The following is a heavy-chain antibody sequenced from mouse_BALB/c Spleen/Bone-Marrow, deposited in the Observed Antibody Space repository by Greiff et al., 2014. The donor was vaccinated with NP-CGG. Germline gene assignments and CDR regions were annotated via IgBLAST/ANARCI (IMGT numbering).Heavy chain of an antibody. D-gene: IGHD1-2*01. CDR2: IWADGST. CDR3: ARITTATGAMDY. CDR1: GFSLTNYG. Sequence: VKLVESGPGLVAPPQSLSITCTVSGFSLTNYGVRWVRQPPGKGLEWLGVIWADGSTNYNSALMSRLSISKDNSKSQVFFKMNSLQTDDTAMYYCARITTATGAMDYWGQGTSVTVSS. J-gene: IGHJ4*01. V-gene: IGHV2-9*02.